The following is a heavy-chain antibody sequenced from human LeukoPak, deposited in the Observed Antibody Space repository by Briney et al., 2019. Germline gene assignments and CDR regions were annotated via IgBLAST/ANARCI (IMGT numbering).Heavy chain of an antibody. Sequence: PGGSLRLSCAASGFTFSSYSMNWVRQAPGKGLEWVSSISSSSSYIYYADPVKGRFTISRDNAKNSLYLQMNSLRAEDTAVYYCARDQRGSPYYFDYWGQGTLVTVSS. V-gene: IGHV3-21*01. J-gene: IGHJ4*02. CDR2: ISSSSSYI. CDR3: ARDQRGSPYYFDY. D-gene: IGHD3-10*01. CDR1: GFTFSSYS.